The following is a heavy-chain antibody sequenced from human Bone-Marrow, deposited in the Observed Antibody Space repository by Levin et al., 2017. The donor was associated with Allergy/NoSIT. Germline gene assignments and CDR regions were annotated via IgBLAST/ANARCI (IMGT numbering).Heavy chain of an antibody. D-gene: IGHD4/OR15-4a*01. Sequence: PGGSLRLSCAASGFTFSTYSMNWVRQAPGKGLEWVGRIRNKANRYSTEYAASVKGRFTISGDESKNSLYLQMTSLKIEDTAVYYCTRGAKPTAPARPTYYAMDVWGQGTTVTVSS. J-gene: IGHJ6*02. CDR1: GFTFSTYS. CDR3: TRGAKPTAPARPTYYAMDV. CDR2: IRNKANRYST. V-gene: IGHV3-72*01.